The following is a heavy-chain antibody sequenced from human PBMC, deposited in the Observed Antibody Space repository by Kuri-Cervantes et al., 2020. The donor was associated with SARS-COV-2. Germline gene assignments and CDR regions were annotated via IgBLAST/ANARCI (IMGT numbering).Heavy chain of an antibody. J-gene: IGHJ4*02. V-gene: IGHV3-23*01. CDR3: AREGDIVVVPAVYFDY. Sequence: GGSLRLSCAASGFTFSSYAMSWVRQAPGKGLEWVSAISGSGGSTYYADSVKGRFTISRDNAKNPLYLQMNSLRAEDTAVYYCAREGDIVVVPAVYFDYWGQGTLVTVSS. D-gene: IGHD2-2*01. CDR1: GFTFSSYA. CDR2: ISGSGGST.